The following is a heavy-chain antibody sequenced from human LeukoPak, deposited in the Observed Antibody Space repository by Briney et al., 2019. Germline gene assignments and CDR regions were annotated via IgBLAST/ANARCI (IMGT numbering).Heavy chain of an antibody. V-gene: IGHV4-59*01. CDR2: IYYSGST. J-gene: IGHJ3*02. CDR1: GGSISSYY. Sequence: SETLSLTCTVSGGSISSYYWSWIRQPPGKGLEWIGYIYYSGSTNYNPSLKSRVTTSVDTSKNQFSLKLSSVTAADTAVYYCARGLGYCSSTSCYPDAFDIWGQGTMVTVSS. D-gene: IGHD2-2*01. CDR3: ARGLGYCSSTSCYPDAFDI.